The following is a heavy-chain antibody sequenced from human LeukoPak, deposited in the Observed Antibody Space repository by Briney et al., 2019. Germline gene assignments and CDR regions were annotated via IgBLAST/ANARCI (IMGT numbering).Heavy chain of an antibody. D-gene: IGHD3-3*01. V-gene: IGHV4-59*01. Sequence: SSETLSLTCTVSGGSISSYYWSWIRQPPGKGLEWIGYIYYSGSTNYNPSLKSRVTISVDTSKNQFSLKLSSVTAADTAVYYCARVHYDFWSGYPTYAFDIWGQGTMVTVSS. CDR3: ARVHYDFWSGYPTYAFDI. CDR2: IYYSGST. J-gene: IGHJ3*02. CDR1: GGSISSYY.